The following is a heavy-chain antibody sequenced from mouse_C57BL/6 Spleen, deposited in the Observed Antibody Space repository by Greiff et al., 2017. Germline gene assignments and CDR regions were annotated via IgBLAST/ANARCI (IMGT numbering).Heavy chain of an antibody. J-gene: IGHJ2*01. V-gene: IGHV1-61*01. D-gene: IGHD2-5*01. CDR3: AKMGAYSNCDY. CDR1: GYTFTSYW. CDR2: IYPSDSET. Sequence: QVQLKQPGAELVRPGSSVKLSCKASGYTFTSYWMDWVKQRPGQGLEWIGNIYPSDSETHYNQKFKDKATLTVDKSSSTAYMQLSSLTSEDSAVYYCAKMGAYSNCDYGGQGTTLTVSS.